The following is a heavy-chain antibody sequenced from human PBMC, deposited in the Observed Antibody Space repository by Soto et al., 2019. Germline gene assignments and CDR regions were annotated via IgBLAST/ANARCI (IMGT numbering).Heavy chain of an antibody. CDR1: VGSISSSIYY. J-gene: IGHJ4*02. Sequence: KPSETLSLTCTVSVGSISSSIYYGGWIRRPPGKGLEWIGSIFYSGSTYYNPSLKSRVTISVDTSKNQFSLKLSSVTAADTAVYYCARGPYDYVWGSYRRLVDYWGQGTLVTVSS. D-gene: IGHD3-16*02. V-gene: IGHV4-39*01. CDR2: IFYSGST. CDR3: ARGPYDYVWGSYRRLVDY.